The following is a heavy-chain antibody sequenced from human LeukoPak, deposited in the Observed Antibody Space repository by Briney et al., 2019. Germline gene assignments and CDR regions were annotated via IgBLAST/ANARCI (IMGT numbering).Heavy chain of an antibody. CDR2: ISDSGST. D-gene: IGHD3/OR15-3a*01. J-gene: IGHJ4*02. V-gene: IGHV4-38-2*02. CDR3: ARVRPDWEDED. Sequence: SETLSLTCTVSGSSMSSDYYWGWIRQPPGKGLEWIGSISDSGSTYYNPSLKSRVTISVDTSKNHFSLKLNSVTAADTAVYYCARVRPDWEDEDWGQGTLVTVSS. CDR1: GSSMSSDYY.